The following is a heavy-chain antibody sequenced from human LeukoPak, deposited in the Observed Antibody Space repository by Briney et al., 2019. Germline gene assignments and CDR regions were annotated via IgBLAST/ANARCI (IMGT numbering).Heavy chain of an antibody. CDR3: ARARVGQLVGEFDY. Sequence: ASVKVSCKASGYTFTSYGISWVRQAPGQGLEWMGWISAYDGNTNYAQKLQGRVTMTTDISTSTAYMELRSLRSDDTAVYYCARARVGQLVGEFDYWGQGTLVTVSS. V-gene: IGHV1-18*01. J-gene: IGHJ4*02. CDR2: ISAYDGNT. D-gene: IGHD6-6*01. CDR1: GYTFTSYG.